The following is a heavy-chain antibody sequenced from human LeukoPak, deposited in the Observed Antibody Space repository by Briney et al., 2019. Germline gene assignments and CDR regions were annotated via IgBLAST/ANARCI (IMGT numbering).Heavy chain of an antibody. CDR1: GFTFSGHS. V-gene: IGHV3-7*01. D-gene: IGHD6-13*01. CDR3: GRVIAGAIDY. J-gene: IGHJ4*02. CDR2: INLDGSER. Sequence: GRSLRLSCAASGFTFSGHSMTWVRQAPGKGLDWLANINLDGSERFYVDFVKGRFTISRDNADNSIYLQMNSLRAEDTAVYYCGRVIAGAIDYWGQGTLVTVSS.